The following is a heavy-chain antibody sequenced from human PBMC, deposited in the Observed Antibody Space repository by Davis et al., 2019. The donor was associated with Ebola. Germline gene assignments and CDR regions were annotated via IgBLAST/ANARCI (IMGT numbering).Heavy chain of an antibody. Sequence: AASVQVSCKASGYTFTSYAMHWVRQAPGQRLEWMGWTNAGNGNTKYSQKFQGRVTITRDTSASTAYMELSSLRSEDTAVYYCARGSSKAYYYYGMDVWGQGTTVTVSS. CDR2: TNAGNGNT. V-gene: IGHV1-3*01. J-gene: IGHJ6*02. CDR1: GYTFTSYA. D-gene: IGHD6-6*01. CDR3: ARGSSKAYYYYGMDV.